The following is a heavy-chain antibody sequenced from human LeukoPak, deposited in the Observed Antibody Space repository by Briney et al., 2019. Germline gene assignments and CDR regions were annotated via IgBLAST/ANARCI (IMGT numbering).Heavy chain of an antibody. D-gene: IGHD2-15*01. J-gene: IGHJ6*02. CDR2: INPNSGGT. V-gene: IGHV1-2*02. CDR1: GYTFTGYY. CDR3: AREKVVDGGYGMDV. Sequence: GASVKVSCKASGYTFTGYYMHWVRQAPGQGLEWMGWINPNSGGTNYAQKFQGRVTMTGDKSISTAYMELSRLRSDDTAVYYCAREKVVDGGYGMDVWGQGTRVTVSS.